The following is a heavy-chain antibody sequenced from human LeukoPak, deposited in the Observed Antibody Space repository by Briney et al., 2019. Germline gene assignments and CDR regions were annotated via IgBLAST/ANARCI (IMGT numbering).Heavy chain of an antibody. CDR3: GRQDYAAGSSDY. D-gene: IGHD4-17*01. CDR1: GYTFTNYY. J-gene: IGHJ4*02. CDR2: INPSGPST. V-gene: IGHV1-46*01. Sequence: GASVKVSCKASGYTFTNYYMHWVRQAPGQGLEWMGIINPSGPSTSYAQKFQGRVTMTRDTSTSTVYMELNSLTSDDTAMYYCGRQDYAAGSSDYWGQGTLVTVSS.